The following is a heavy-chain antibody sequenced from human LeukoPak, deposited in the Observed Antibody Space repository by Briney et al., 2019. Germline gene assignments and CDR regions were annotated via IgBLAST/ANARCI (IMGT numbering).Heavy chain of an antibody. CDR2: TYYRSKWYN. CDR3: AREGGERGGYGIIDY. CDR1: GDIVSSNSAA. Sequence: SQTLSLTCAISGDIVSSNSAAWNWIRQSPSRGLEWLGRTYYRSKWYNDYAVSVKSRITINPDTSKNQFSLQLNSVTPEGTAVYYCAREGGERGGYGIIDYWGQGTLVTVSS. J-gene: IGHJ4*02. V-gene: IGHV6-1*01. D-gene: IGHD5-18*01.